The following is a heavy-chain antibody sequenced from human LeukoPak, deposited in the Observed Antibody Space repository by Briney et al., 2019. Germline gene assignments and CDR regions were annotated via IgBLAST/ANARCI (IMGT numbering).Heavy chain of an antibody. CDR1: GGSISSYY. V-gene: IGHV4-4*07. CDR3: ARLVAAYYILTGYYYYMDV. CDR2: IYTTGST. J-gene: IGHJ6*03. Sequence: SETLSLTCTVSGGSISSYYWTWIRQPAGKGLEWIGRIYTTGSTNYNPSLNSRVTISVDTSKNQFSLKLSSVTAADTAVYYCARLVAAYYILTGYYYYMDVWGKGTTVTVSS. D-gene: IGHD3-9*01.